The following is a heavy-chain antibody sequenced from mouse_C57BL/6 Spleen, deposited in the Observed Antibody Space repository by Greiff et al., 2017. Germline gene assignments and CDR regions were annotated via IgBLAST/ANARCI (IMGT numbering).Heavy chain of an antibody. CDR1: GYTFTSYW. CDR2: IDPSDSET. D-gene: IGHD1-1*01. V-gene: IGHV1-52*01. Sequence: QVQLQQPGAELVRPGSSVKLSCKASGYTFTSYWMHWVKQRPIQGLEWIGNIDPSDSETHYNQKFKDKATLTVDKSSSTAYVQLSSLTSEDSAVYYCARNYGSSHDWYFDVWGTGTTVTVSS. J-gene: IGHJ1*03. CDR3: ARNYGSSHDWYFDV.